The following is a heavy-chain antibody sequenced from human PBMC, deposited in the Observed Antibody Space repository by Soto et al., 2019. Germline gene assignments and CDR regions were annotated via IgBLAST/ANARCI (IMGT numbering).Heavy chain of an antibody. J-gene: IGHJ4*02. CDR3: TTDRRSSPNYYGSGSYY. V-gene: IGHV3-15*01. Sequence: PGGSLRLSCAASGFTFSNAWMSWVHQAPGKGLEWVGRIKSKTDGGTTDYAAPVKGRFTISRDDSKNTLYLQMNSLKTEDTAVYYCTTDRRSSPNYYGSGSYYWGQGTLVTVSS. CDR1: GFTFSNAW. D-gene: IGHD3-10*01. CDR2: IKSKTDGGTT.